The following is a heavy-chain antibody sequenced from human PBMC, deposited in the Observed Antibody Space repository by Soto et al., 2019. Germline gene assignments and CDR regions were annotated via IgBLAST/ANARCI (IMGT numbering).Heavy chain of an antibody. CDR1: GGSVSSGIYY. CDR2: IYYSGST. J-gene: IGHJ5*02. V-gene: IGHV4-61*01. D-gene: IGHD4-17*01. Sequence: PSETLSLTCTVSGGSVSSGIYYWSWIRHPPGKGLEWIGYIYYSGSTNYNPSLKSRVTISVDTSKNQFSLKLSSVTAADTAVYYCARHDDYGDYNNWFDPWGQGTLVTVSS. CDR3: ARHDDYGDYNNWFDP.